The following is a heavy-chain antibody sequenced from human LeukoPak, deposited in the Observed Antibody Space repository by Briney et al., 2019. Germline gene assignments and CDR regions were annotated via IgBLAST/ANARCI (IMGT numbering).Heavy chain of an antibody. CDR2: INPNSGDT. CDR3: ARDYCSSTSCLFDC. Sequence: ASVKVPCKASGGIFISYAISWVRQAPGQGLEWMGRINPNSGDTNYAQKFQGRVTMTRDTSISTAYMELSRLRSDDTAVYYCARDYCSSTSCLFDCWGQGTLVTVSS. D-gene: IGHD2-2*01. V-gene: IGHV1-2*06. CDR1: GGIFISYA. J-gene: IGHJ4*02.